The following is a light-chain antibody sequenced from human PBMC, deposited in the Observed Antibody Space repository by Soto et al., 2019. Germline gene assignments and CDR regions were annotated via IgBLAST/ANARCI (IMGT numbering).Light chain of an antibody. V-gene: IGKV3-11*01. CDR3: QQRSNSPLT. CDR2: DAS. J-gene: IGKJ4*01. CDR1: QSVYSY. Sequence: EIVLTQSPATLSLSPGERATLSCRASQSVYSYLAWYQQKPGQAPRLLIYDASNRATGIPARFSGSGSGTDFTLTISSLEPEDFAVYYCQQRSNSPLTFGGGTKVEIK.